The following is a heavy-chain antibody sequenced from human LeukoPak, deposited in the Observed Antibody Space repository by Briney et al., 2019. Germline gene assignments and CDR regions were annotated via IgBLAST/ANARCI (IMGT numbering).Heavy chain of an antibody. D-gene: IGHD6-19*01. CDR2: ISCDGNNK. CDR3: AGEQWQSYYFDY. V-gene: IGHV3-30-3*01. Sequence: GRSLRLSCAASGFTFSSYAMHWVRQAPGKGLEWVAVISCDGNNKYYADSVKGRFTISRDNSKNTLYLQMNSLRAEDTAVYYCAGEQWQSYYFDYWGQGTLVTVSS. CDR1: GFTFSSYA. J-gene: IGHJ4*02.